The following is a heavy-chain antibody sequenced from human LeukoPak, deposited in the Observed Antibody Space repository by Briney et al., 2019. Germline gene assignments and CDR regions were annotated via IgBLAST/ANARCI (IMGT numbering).Heavy chain of an antibody. CDR3: ARGIRVTTPGSVSRFFRR. V-gene: IGHV1-2*02. J-gene: IGHJ1*01. D-gene: IGHD2-8*02. Sequence: VASVKVSCRTSGYTFSDYYLHWVRQAPGQGLEWMAWINPYSGGTNFAPKFQGRVTMTRDSSISTTYMELTSLKSDDTAVYYCARGIRVTTPGSVSRFFRRWGQGTLVTVSS. CDR2: INPYSGGT. CDR1: GYTFSDYY.